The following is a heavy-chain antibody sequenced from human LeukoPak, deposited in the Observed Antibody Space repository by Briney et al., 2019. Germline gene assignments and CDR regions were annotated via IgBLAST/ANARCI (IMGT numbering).Heavy chain of an antibody. CDR2: ISSSSSTI. V-gene: IGHV3-48*01. J-gene: IGHJ4*02. CDR3: ARLSTVTSFDY. CDR1: GFTFSSYS. D-gene: IGHD4-17*01. Sequence: GGSLRRSSAASGFTFSSYSMNWVRQAPGKGLEWVSYISSSSSTIYYADSVKGRFTISRDNAKNSLYLQMNSLRAEDTAVYYCARLSTVTSFDYWGQGTLVTVSS.